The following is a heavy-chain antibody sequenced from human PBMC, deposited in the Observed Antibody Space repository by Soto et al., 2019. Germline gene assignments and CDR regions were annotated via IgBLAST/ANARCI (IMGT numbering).Heavy chain of an antibody. CDR1: GFTFDDYA. J-gene: IGHJ6*02. CDR3: AKGTAYGDYGYYYGMDV. D-gene: IGHD4-17*01. Sequence: EVQLVESGGGLVQPGRSLRLSCAASGFTFDDYAMHWVRQAPGKGLEWVSGISWNSGSIGYADSVKGRFTISRDNANNSLYLKMNSLRAEDTALYYCAKGTAYGDYGYYYGMDVWGQGTTVTVSS. V-gene: IGHV3-9*01. CDR2: ISWNSGSI.